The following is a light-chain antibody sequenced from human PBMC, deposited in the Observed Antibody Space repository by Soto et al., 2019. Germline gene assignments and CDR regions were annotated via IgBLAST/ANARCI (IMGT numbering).Light chain of an antibody. CDR1: RDISSS. CDR3: QKYNSAPYT. CDR2: AAS. Sequence: DVQMTQSPSSLSASVGDRVTITCRASRDISSSLAWYQQKPGKVPKLLIYAASTLHAGVQSRFSGSGSGTFFTLTINSLQPEDVATYYCQKYNSAPYTLGRGTRLEIK. J-gene: IGKJ2*01. V-gene: IGKV1-27*01.